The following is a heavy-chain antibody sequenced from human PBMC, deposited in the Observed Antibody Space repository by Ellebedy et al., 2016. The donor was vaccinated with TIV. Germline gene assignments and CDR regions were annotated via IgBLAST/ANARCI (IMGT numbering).Heavy chain of an antibody. Sequence: GGSLRLXCEASGFTFSSFAMSWVRQAPGKGLEWVSAISGSGGRTYYAGSVKGRFTISRDNSKNTVYLQMNSLRVEDTAVYYCAKVVADDSGWYDYWGQGSLVTVSS. CDR2: ISGSGGRT. V-gene: IGHV3-23*01. D-gene: IGHD6-19*01. CDR1: GFTFSSFA. CDR3: AKVVADDSGWYDY. J-gene: IGHJ4*02.